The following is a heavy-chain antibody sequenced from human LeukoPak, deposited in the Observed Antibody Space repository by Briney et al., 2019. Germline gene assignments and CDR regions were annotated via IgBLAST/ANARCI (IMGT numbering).Heavy chain of an antibody. J-gene: IGHJ4*02. D-gene: IGHD5-18*01. CDR3: ARDVDGYSYADY. CDR2: IYHSGST. CDR1: GGSISSSNW. Sequence: KTSETLSLTCAVSGGSISSSNWWSWVRQPPGKGLEWIGEIYHSGSTNYNPSLKSRVTISVDKSKNQFSLKLSSVTAADTAVYYCARDVDGYSYADYWGQGTLVTVSS. V-gene: IGHV4-4*02.